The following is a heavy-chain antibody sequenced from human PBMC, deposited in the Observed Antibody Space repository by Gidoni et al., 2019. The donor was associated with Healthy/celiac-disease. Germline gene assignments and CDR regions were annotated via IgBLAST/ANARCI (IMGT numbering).Heavy chain of an antibody. CDR2: MKSKTDGGTT. V-gene: IGHV3-15*01. Sequence: EVQLVESGGGLVKPGGSLRLSCAASGFTFSNAWMSWVRQAPGKGLEWVGRMKSKTDGGTTDYAAPVKGRFTISRDDSKNTLYLQMNSLKTEDTAVYYCTTDGDGDYWGQGTLVTVSS. CDR3: TTDGDGDY. D-gene: IGHD7-27*01. CDR1: GFTFSNAW. J-gene: IGHJ4*02.